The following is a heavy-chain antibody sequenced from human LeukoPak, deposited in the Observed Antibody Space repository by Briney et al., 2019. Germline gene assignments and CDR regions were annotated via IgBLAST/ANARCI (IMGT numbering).Heavy chain of an antibody. CDR3: ARDLGVEEQWLAYFDY. CDR2: ISFSGSTT. V-gene: IGHV3-23*01. J-gene: IGHJ4*02. CDR1: GFTFSSYA. Sequence: PGGSLRLSCAASGFTFSSYAMSWIRQAPGEGLEWVSYISFSGSTTYYADSVKGRFTISRDNSKNTLYLQMDSLRAEDTAVYYCARDLGVEEQWLAYFDYWGQGTLVTVSS. D-gene: IGHD6-19*01.